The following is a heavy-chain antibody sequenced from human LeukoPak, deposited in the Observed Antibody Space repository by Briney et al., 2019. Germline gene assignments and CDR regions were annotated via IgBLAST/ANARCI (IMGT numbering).Heavy chain of an antibody. CDR1: GFTFSSYG. CDR2: ISYDGSNK. Sequence: PGGSLRLSCAASGFTFSSYGMHWVRQAPGKGLEWVAVISYDGSNKYYADSVKGRFTISRDNSKNTLYLQMNSLRAEDTAVYYCAKDSGDYGTPGDYWGQGTLVTVSP. J-gene: IGHJ4*02. V-gene: IGHV3-30*18. CDR3: AKDSGDYGTPGDY. D-gene: IGHD4-17*01.